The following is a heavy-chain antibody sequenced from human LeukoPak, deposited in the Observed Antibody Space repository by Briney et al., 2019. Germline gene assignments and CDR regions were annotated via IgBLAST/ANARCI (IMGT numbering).Heavy chain of an antibody. V-gene: IGHV1-69*01. CDR2: IIPIFGTA. CDR1: GGTFSSYA. D-gene: IGHD6-6*01. Sequence: HRASVKVSCKASGGTFSSYAISWVRQAPGQGLEWMGGIIPIFGTANYAQKFQGRVTITADESTSTAYMELSSLRSEDTAVYYCARAEYSSSSDWFDPWGQGTLVTVSS. CDR3: ARAEYSSSSDWFDP. J-gene: IGHJ5*02.